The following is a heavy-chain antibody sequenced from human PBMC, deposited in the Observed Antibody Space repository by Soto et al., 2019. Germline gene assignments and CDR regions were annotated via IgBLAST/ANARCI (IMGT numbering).Heavy chain of an antibody. V-gene: IGHV3-23*01. CDR2: ISCSGGST. Sequence: LXLXCAASGFTFSSXAMSWVLHAPGKWLEWFSAISCSGGSTYYADSVKGRFTISRDNSKKTLYLQMNSLRAEDTDVYYCAKVQPGLQDAFDIWGQGTMGTVS. CDR1: GFTFSSXA. D-gene: IGHD4-4*01. CDR3: AKVQPGLQDAFDI. J-gene: IGHJ3*02.